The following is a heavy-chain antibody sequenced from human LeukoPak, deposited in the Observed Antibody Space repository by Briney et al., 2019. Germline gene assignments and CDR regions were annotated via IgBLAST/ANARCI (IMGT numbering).Heavy chain of an antibody. V-gene: IGHV1-69*13. CDR3: ARDRYGIRRDYFDY. CDR2: IVPMFGRA. D-gene: IGHD1-14*01. Sequence: ASVKVSCKASGGTFSSYLISWVRQAPGQGLEWMGGIVPMFGRANYAQKFQGRVAITADESTRIAYMELSSLRSEDTAVYYCARDRYGIRRDYFDYWGQGILVTVSS. CDR1: GGTFSSYL. J-gene: IGHJ4*02.